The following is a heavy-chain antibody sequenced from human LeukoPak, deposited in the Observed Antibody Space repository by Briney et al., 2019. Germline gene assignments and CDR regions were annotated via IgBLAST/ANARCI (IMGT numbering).Heavy chain of an antibody. V-gene: IGHV4-38-2*02. D-gene: IGHD3-10*01. J-gene: IGHJ4*02. CDR1: GYSISSGYY. CDR3: ARDPLGRADY. CDR2: IYHSGST. Sequence: SETLSLTCTVSGYSISSGYYWGWIRQPPGKGLEWIGSIYHSGSTYYNPSLKSRVTISVDTSKNQFSLKVSSVTAEDTAVYYCARDPLGRADYWGQGTLVTVSS.